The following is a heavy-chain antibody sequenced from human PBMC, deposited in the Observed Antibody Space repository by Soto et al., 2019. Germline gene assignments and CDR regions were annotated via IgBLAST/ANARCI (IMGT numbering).Heavy chain of an antibody. CDR3: ARASIHGSSWYFWFDP. CDR2: IIPMFGTT. CDR1: GGTFSRYA. Sequence: VQLVQSGAEVRKPGSSVKVSCKASGGTFSRYAINWVRQAPGQGLEWMGGIIPMFGTTNYAQKFKGRVTITADESTSTIYMELNTLRSEYAAVYYCARASIHGSSWYFWFDPWGQGTLVTVSS. J-gene: IGHJ5*01. V-gene: IGHV1-69*01. D-gene: IGHD6-13*01.